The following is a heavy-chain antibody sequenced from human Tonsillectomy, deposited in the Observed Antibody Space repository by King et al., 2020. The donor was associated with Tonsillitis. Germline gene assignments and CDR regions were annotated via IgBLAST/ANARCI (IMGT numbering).Heavy chain of an antibody. V-gene: IGHV4-39*01. Sequence: PLPESGPGLVQPSATLSLTCTVSGGSISSRRYSWGWIRQPPGQGLEWIGSIYYSGSTYYNPSLKSRVTISVDTSQNQFSLKLSSVTAADTAVYYCAERQTDDERGTGEKVGGGAGDGEIWGRGTRGTGSA. D-gene: IGHD3-16*01. CDR3: AERQTDDERGTGEKVGGGAGDGEI. J-gene: IGHJ2*01. CDR2: IYYSGST. CDR1: GGSISSRRYS.